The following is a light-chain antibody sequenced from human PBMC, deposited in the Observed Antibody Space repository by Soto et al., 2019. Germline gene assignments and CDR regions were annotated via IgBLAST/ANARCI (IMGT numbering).Light chain of an antibody. CDR1: QSVSSY. V-gene: IGKV3-15*01. Sequence: EIEMTQSPATLSVSPGERATLSCRASQSVSSYLAWYQQKPGQAPRPLIYGASTRATGIPARFSGSGSGTEFTLTISSLQSEDFAVYYCQQYNDWPRTFGQGTKVEMK. J-gene: IGKJ1*01. CDR3: QQYNDWPRT. CDR2: GAS.